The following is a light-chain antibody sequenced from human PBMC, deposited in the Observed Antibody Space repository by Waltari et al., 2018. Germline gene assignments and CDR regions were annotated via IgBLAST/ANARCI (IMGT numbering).Light chain of an antibody. V-gene: IGLV2-14*03. Sequence: QSVPTPPPSVSGSPGQSVTISCTGTNSDIGAYYLLSWYQHNPGKAPKLMIYGVRNRPSGVSERFSGSKSGNTASLTISGRQAEDEADYYCSSYTANRTLLFGGGTRLTVL. J-gene: IGLJ2*01. CDR3: SSYTANRTLL. CDR1: NSDIGAYYL. CDR2: GVR.